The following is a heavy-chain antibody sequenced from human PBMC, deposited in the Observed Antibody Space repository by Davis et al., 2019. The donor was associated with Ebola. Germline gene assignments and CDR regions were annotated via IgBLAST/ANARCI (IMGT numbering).Heavy chain of an antibody. CDR2: IYYSGST. CDR1: GGSISSGGYY. CDR3: ARDAQWLVGGAFDI. Sequence: SETLSLTCTVSGGSISSGGYYWSWIRQHPGKGLEWIGYIYYSGSTYYNPSLKSRVTISVDTPKNQFSLKLSSVTAADTAVYYCARDAQWLVGGAFDIWGQGTMVTVSS. J-gene: IGHJ3*02. D-gene: IGHD6-19*01. V-gene: IGHV4-31*03.